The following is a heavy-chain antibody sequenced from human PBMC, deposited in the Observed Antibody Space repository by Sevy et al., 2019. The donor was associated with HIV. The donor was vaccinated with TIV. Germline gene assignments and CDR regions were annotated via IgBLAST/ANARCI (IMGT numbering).Heavy chain of an antibody. D-gene: IGHD3-22*01. J-gene: IGHJ4*02. V-gene: IGHV3-30*18. CDR2: ISYDGSNT. CDR3: SKLLYLYDSSGYTSDY. CDR1: GFTLSSYG. Sequence: GGSLRLSCAASGFTLSSYGMHWVRRAPGKGLEGVAVISYDGSNTYYADSVKGGFTISRDTSKNTLYLQMDSLRADETAVSFCSKLLYLYDSSGYTSDYWGQGTLVTVS.